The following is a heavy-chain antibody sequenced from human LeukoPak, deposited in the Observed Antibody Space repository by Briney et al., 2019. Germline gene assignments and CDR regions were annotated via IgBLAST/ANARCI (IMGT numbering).Heavy chain of an antibody. J-gene: IGHJ6*02. D-gene: IGHD3-3*01. CDR2: INHSGST. Sequence: SETLSLTCAVYGGSFSGYYWSWIRQPLGKGLEWIGEINHSGSTNYNPSLKSRVTISVDTSKNQFSLKLSSVTAADTAVYYCARGPGITIFGLLKRYYYYGMDVWGQGTTVTVSS. CDR1: GGSFSGYY. V-gene: IGHV4-34*01. CDR3: ARGPGITIFGLLKRYYYYGMDV.